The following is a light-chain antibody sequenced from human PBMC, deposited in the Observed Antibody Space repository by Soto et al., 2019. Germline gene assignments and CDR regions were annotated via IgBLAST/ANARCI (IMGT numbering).Light chain of an antibody. J-gene: IGKJ4*01. CDR2: GAS. Sequence: EIVLTQSPGTLSLSPGERATLSCRASQSVSSSYLAWYQQKPGQAPRLLIYGASSRATGIPDRSSGSGSGTDFTLTISRLEPEDFAVYYCQQYSSSPGLTFGGGTKVEIK. CDR3: QQYSSSPGLT. V-gene: IGKV3-20*01. CDR1: QSVSSSY.